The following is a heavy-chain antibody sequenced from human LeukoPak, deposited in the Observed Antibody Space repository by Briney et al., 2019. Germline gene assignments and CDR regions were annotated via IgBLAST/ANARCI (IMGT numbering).Heavy chain of an antibody. CDR2: INPSGGST. J-gene: IGHJ4*02. V-gene: IGHV1-46*01. CDR3: ARPCCYYDSGGYFDY. Sequence: ASVKVSCKASGYTFTSYYMHWVRQAPGQGLEWMGIINPSGGSTSYAQKFQGRVTMTRDTSTSTVYMELSSLRSEDTAVYYCARPCCYYDSGGYFDYWGQGTLVTVSS. D-gene: IGHD3-22*01. CDR1: GYTFTSYY.